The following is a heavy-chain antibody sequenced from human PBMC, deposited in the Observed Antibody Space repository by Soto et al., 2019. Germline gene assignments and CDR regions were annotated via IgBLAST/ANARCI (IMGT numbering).Heavy chain of an antibody. V-gene: IGHV4-4*07. CDR2: IYATGTT. CDR1: GASISGFY. CDR3: VRDGTKTLRDWFDP. J-gene: IGHJ5*02. D-gene: IGHD1-1*01. Sequence: PSETLSLTCTVSGASISGFYWSWIRKSAGKGLEWIGRIYATGTTDYDPSLKSRVMMSVDTSKKQFSLKLRSVTAADTAVYYCVRDGTKTLRDWFDPWGQGISVTVSS.